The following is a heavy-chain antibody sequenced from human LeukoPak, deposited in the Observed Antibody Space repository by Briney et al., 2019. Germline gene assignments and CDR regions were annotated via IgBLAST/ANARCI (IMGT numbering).Heavy chain of an antibody. V-gene: IGHV3-30-3*01. CDR3: ARGRGGPSAFDI. Sequence: GGSLRLSCAASGFTFSSYAMHWVRQAPGKGLEWVAVISYDGSNKYYADSVKGRFTISRDNSKSTLYLQMNSLRAEDTAVYYCARGRGGPSAFDIWGQGTMVTVSS. CDR1: GFTFSSYA. D-gene: IGHD3-10*01. J-gene: IGHJ3*02. CDR2: ISYDGSNK.